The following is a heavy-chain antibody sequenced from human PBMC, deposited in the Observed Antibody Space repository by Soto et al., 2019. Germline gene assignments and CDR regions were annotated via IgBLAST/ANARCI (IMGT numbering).Heavy chain of an antibody. J-gene: IGHJ4*02. CDR2: IYSGGST. V-gene: IGHV3-66*01. Sequence: EVQLVESGGGLVQPGGSLRLSCAASGFPVSSNYMSWVRQAPGKGLEWVSVIYSGGSTYYADSVKGRFTISRDNSKNTLYLQMNSLRAEDTAVYYCARGSYSGYDSTFDYWGQGTLVTVSS. CDR3: ARGSYSGYDSTFDY. CDR1: GFPVSSNY. D-gene: IGHD5-12*01.